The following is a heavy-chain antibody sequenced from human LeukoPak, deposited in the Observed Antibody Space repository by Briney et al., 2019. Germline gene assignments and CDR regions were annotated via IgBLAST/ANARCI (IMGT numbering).Heavy chain of an antibody. CDR2: INHSGST. D-gene: IGHD3-3*01. Sequence: SETLSLTCAVYGGSFSGYYWSWIRQPPGKGLEWIGEINHSGSTNYNPSLKSRVTISVDTSKNQFSLKLSSVTAADTAVYYCARTSYDFWSGYVYYFDYWGQGTLVTVSS. CDR1: GGSFSGYY. V-gene: IGHV4-34*01. J-gene: IGHJ4*02. CDR3: ARTSYDFWSGYVYYFDY.